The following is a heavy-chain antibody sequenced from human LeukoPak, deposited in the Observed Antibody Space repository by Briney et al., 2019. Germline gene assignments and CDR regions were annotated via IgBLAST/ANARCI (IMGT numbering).Heavy chain of an antibody. CDR1: GGSLSGYY. D-gene: IGHD6-19*01. CDR3: ARFGGIAVARGSDDY. J-gene: IGHJ4*02. Sequence: SETLSLTCAVYGGSLSGYYWSWIRQPPGKGLEWIGEINHSGSTNYNPSLKGRVTISVDTSKNQFSLKLSSVTAADTAVYYCARFGGIAVARGSDDYWGQGTLVTVSS. V-gene: IGHV4-34*01. CDR2: INHSGST.